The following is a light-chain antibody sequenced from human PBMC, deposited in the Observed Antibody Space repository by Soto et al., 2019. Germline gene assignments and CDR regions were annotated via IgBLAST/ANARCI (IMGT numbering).Light chain of an antibody. J-gene: IGLJ1*01. V-gene: IGLV2-23*01. CDR1: SSDVGSSNL. CDR3: CSFARSSTFYV. CDR2: EGS. Sequence: QSALTQPASVSASPGQSITISCTGTSSDVGSSNLVSWYQHHPGKAPKLIIYEGSRRPSGVSGRFSGSKSGNTASLTISGLQADDEADYYCCSFARSSTFYVFGTGNKVTVL.